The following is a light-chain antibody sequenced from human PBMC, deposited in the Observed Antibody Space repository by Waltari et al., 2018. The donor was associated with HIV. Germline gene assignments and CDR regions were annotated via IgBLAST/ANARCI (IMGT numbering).Light chain of an antibody. V-gene: IGKV1-39*01. CDR3: QQLSSFPLT. J-gene: IGKJ3*01. CDR2: DAS. Sequence: DIQMTQSPSSLSASVGDRVSITCRASQAVANKVIWFQQKPGKAPKLLIYDASRLPSGVPSRFSGSGSGTDFTLSINEVQPDDFASYFCQQLSSFPLTFGPGTRVDVK. CDR1: QAVANK.